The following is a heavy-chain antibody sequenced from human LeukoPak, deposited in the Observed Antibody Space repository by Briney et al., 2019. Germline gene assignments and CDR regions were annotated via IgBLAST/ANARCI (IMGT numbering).Heavy chain of an antibody. CDR1: GGSISSSSYY. D-gene: IGHD6-19*01. CDR2: IYYSGST. CDR3: ARGLVAVAGYSLYYYGMDV. V-gene: IGHV4-39*07. J-gene: IGHJ6*02. Sequence: SETLSLTCTVSGGSISSSSYYWGWIRQPPGKGLEWIGSIYYSGSTNYNPSLKSRVTISVDTSKNQFSLKLSSVTAADTAVYYCARGLVAVAGYSLYYYGMDVWGQGTTVTVSS.